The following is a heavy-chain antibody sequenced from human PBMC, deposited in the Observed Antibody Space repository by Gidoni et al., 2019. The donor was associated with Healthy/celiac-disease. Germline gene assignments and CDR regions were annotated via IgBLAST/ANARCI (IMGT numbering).Heavy chain of an antibody. CDR1: GGSIRSRHW. V-gene: IGHV4-4*02. CDR2: IYHSGST. Sequence: QVQLQESGPALLKPSGTLSLPCAVSGGSIRSRHWWSWVRQPPGKGLEWIGEIYHSGSTNYNPSLKSRVTIAVDKSKNQFSLKLSSVTAADTAVYYCARARESSGYYPNWFDPWGQGTLVTVSS. J-gene: IGHJ5*02. D-gene: IGHD3-22*01. CDR3: ARARESSGYYPNWFDP.